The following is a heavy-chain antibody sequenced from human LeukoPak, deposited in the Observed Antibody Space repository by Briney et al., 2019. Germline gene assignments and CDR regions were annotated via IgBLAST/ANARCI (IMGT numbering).Heavy chain of an antibody. V-gene: IGHV3-30*18. CDR2: ISYDGSNK. J-gene: IGHJ4*02. Sequence: GRSLRLSCAASGFTFSSYGMHWVRQAPGKGLEWVAVISYDGSNKYYADSVKGRFTISRDNSKNTLYLQMNSLRAGDTAVYYCAKDQEKQWLVLDYWGQGTLVTVSS. CDR3: AKDQEKQWLVLDY. D-gene: IGHD6-19*01. CDR1: GFTFSSYG.